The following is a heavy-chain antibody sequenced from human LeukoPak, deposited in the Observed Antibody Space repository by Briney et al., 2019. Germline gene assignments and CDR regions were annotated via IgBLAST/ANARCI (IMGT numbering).Heavy chain of an antibody. V-gene: IGHV1-69*04. Sequence: SVKVSCKASGGTFSSYAISWVRQAPGQGLEWMGRIIPIFGIANYAQKFQGRVTITADKSTSTAYVELSSLRSEDTAVYYCAIVRGRLDYWGQGTLVTVSS. CDR2: IIPIFGIA. CDR1: GGTFSSYA. CDR3: AIVRGRLDY. J-gene: IGHJ4*02. D-gene: IGHD5-12*01.